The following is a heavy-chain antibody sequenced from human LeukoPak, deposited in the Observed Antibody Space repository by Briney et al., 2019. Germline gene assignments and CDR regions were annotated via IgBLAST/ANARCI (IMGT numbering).Heavy chain of an antibody. CDR3: ASTPETVWTAFDI. CDR1: GFTVSSNY. J-gene: IGHJ3*02. D-gene: IGHD1-14*01. V-gene: IGHV3-53*01. Sequence: GGSLRLSCAASGFTVSSNYMSWVRQAPGKGLEWVSVIYSGGSTYYADSVKGRFTISRDNSKNTLYLQMNSLRAEDTAVYYCASTPETVWTAFDIWGQGTTVTVSS. CDR2: IYSGGST.